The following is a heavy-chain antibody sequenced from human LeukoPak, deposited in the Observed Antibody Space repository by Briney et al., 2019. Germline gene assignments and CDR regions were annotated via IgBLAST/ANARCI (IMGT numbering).Heavy chain of an antibody. CDR2: IKDDGSEK. J-gene: IGHJ4*02. CDR3: ARRLSGIYYAYFDC. D-gene: IGHD1-26*01. CDR1: GFTFSNYW. Sequence: GGSLRLSCAASGFTFSNYWMSWVRQAPGKGLEWVANIKDDGSEKYYVDSMKGRFTISRDNAKNSLYLQMSSLRAEDTAVFYCARRLSGIYYAYFDCWGQGTLVTVSS. V-gene: IGHV3-7*01.